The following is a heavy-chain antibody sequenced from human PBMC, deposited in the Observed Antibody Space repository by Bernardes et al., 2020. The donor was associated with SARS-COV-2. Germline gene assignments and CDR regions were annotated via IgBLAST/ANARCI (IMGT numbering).Heavy chain of an antibody. CDR1: GFTFSSYA. CDR3: AKAWYYDFWSGYGNWFDP. CDR2: ISGSGGST. V-gene: IGHV3-23*01. D-gene: IGHD3-3*01. Sequence: GGSLRLSCAASGFTFSSYAMSWVRQAPGKGLEWVSAISGSGGSTYYADSVKGRFTISRDNSKNTLYLQMNSLRAEDTAVYYCAKAWYYDFWSGYGNWFDPWGQGTLVTVSS. J-gene: IGHJ5*02.